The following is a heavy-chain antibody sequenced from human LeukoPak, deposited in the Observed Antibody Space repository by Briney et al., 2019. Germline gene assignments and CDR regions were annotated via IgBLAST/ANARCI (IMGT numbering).Heavy chain of an antibody. CDR2: IKQDGSEI. D-gene: IGHD3-16*01. Sequence: LSGGSLRLSCAASGFTFSSYWMTWVRQAPGKGLEWVANIKQDGSEIYYVDSVKGRFTISRDNAQNSLYLQMNSLRAEDTAVYYCAGRGSAFDIWGQGTMVTVSS. CDR1: GFTFSSYW. CDR3: AGRGSAFDI. V-gene: IGHV3-7*01. J-gene: IGHJ3*02.